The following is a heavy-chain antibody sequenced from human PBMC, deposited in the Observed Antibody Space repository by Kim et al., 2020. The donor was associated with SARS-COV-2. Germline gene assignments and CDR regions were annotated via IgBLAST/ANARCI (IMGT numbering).Heavy chain of an antibody. J-gene: IGHJ4*02. Sequence: TYYNPSLKSRVTISVETSKNKFSLKLSSVTAADTAVYYCARGQQHLFDYWGQGTLVTVSS. CDR3: ARGQQHLFDY. V-gene: IGHV4-31*02. D-gene: IGHD6-13*01. CDR2: T.